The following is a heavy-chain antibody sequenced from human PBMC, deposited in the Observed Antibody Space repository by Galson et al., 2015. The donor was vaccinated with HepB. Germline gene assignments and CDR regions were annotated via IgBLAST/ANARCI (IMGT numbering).Heavy chain of an antibody. CDR2: ISAYNRDT. D-gene: IGHD2-15*01. CDR3: ARGALVVVVGATQNNWFDP. Sequence: SVKVSCKASGYTFSSYSITWVRQAPGQGLEWMGWISAYNRDTNHAQKFQGRVTMTTDTSTSTAYMELRSLRSDDTAVYFCARGALVVVVGATQNNWFDPWGQGTLVTVSS. CDR1: GYTFSSYS. V-gene: IGHV1-18*01. J-gene: IGHJ5*02.